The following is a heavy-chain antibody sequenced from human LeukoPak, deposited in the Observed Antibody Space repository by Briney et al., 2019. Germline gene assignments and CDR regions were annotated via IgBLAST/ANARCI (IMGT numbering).Heavy chain of an antibody. CDR1: GFTFSSYA. Sequence: GGSLRLSCAASGFTFSSYAMGWVRQAPGKGLEWVSAISGSGGSTYYADSVKGRFTISRDNSKNTLYLQMNSLRAEDTAVYYCARAGNFWSGYYYYYYYMDVWGKGTTVTVSS. D-gene: IGHD3-3*01. J-gene: IGHJ6*03. V-gene: IGHV3-23*01. CDR2: ISGSGGST. CDR3: ARAGNFWSGYYYYYYYMDV.